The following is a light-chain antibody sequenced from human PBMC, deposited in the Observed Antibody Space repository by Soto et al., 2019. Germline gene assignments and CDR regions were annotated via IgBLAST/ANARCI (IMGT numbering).Light chain of an antibody. V-gene: IGKV1-9*01. CDR2: AAS. Sequence: DIQLTQSPSFLSASVGDRVTITCRASQGISNHLGWYQQKPGKAPELLIYAASTLQTGVPSRFSGGGSGTDFTLTISSLQPEDFATYYCQQAASFPITFGQGTRLEIK. J-gene: IGKJ5*01. CDR3: QQAASFPIT. CDR1: QGISNH.